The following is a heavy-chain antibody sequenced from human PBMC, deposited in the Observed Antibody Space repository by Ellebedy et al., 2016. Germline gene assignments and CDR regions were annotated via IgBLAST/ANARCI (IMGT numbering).Heavy chain of an antibody. V-gene: IGHV1-18*01. Sequence: ASVKVSXKASSYTFTSYGISWVRQAPGQGLEWMGWISAYNGNTNYAQKLQGRVTMTTDTSTSTAYMELSSLRSEDAAVYYCATDLIELGDGMDVWGQGTTVTVSS. D-gene: IGHD5-24*01. CDR1: SYTFTSYG. CDR3: ATDLIELGDGMDV. CDR2: ISAYNGNT. J-gene: IGHJ6*02.